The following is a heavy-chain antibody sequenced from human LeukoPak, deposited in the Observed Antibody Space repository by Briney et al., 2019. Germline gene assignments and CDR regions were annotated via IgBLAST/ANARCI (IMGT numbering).Heavy chain of an antibody. D-gene: IGHD3-10*01. CDR3: ARAGKNIFGSGSYDY. CDR1: GFTFSSYA. J-gene: IGHJ4*02. V-gene: IGHV3-30-3*01. Sequence: PGRSLRLSCAASGFTFSSYAMHWVRQAPGKGLEWVAVISYDGSNKYYADSVKGRFTISRDNSKNTLYLQMNSLRAEDTAVYYCARAGKNIFGSGSYDYWGQGTLVTVSS. CDR2: ISYDGSNK.